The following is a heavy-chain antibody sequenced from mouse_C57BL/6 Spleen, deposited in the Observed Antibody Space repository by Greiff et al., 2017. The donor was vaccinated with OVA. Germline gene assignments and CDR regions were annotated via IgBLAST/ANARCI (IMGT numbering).Heavy chain of an antibody. V-gene: IGHV2-2*01. CDR3: ARNDYLYAMDY. CDR2: IWRGGST. J-gene: IGHJ4*01. D-gene: IGHD2-4*01. CDR1: GFSLTSYG. Sequence: VMLVESGPGLVQPSQSLSITCTVSGFSLTSYGVHWVRQSPGKGLEWLGVIWRGGSTDYNAAFISRLSISKDNSKSQVFFKMNSLQADDTAIYYCARNDYLYAMDYWGQGTSVTVSS.